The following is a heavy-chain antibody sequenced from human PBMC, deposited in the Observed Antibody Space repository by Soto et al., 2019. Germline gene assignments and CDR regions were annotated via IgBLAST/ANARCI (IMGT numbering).Heavy chain of an antibody. CDR1: GFTFSSYG. Sequence: GGSLRLSCAASGFTFSSYGMHWVRQAPGKGLEWVAVIWYDGSNKYYADSVKGRFTISRDNSKNTLYLQMKSLRAEDTAVYYCARTDSAVTTFYHYYMDIWGKGTTVTVSS. V-gene: IGHV3-33*01. CDR2: IWYDGSNK. CDR3: ARTDSAVTTFYHYYMDI. J-gene: IGHJ6*03. D-gene: IGHD4-17*01.